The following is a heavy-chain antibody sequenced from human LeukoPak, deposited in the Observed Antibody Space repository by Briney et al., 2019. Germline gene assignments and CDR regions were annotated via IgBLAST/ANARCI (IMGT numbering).Heavy chain of an antibody. Sequence: GGSLRLSCAASGFAVSNTYMTWVRQAPGKGLEWISTIYSRGTAYYADSVKGRFTISRDTSTNTIYLQMIRLRTEDTALYYCAREPWFGATKLIDYWGQGTLVTVSS. CDR1: GFAVSNTY. J-gene: IGHJ4*02. CDR3: AREPWFGATKLIDY. D-gene: IGHD3-10*01. V-gene: IGHV3-53*01. CDR2: IYSRGTA.